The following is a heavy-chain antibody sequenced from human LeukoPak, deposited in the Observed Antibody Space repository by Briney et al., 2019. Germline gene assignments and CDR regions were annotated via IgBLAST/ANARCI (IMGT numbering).Heavy chain of an antibody. CDR2: IWYDGSNK. CDR3: ARDREYYYDSSGSMGDAFDI. D-gene: IGHD3-22*01. CDR1: GFTFSSYG. V-gene: IGHV3-33*01. J-gene: IGHJ3*02. Sequence: GRSLRLSCAASGFTFSSYGMHWVRQAPGKGLEWVAVIWYDGSNKYYAGSVKGRFTISRDNSKNTLYLQMNSLRAEDTAVYYCARDREYYYDSSGSMGDAFDIWGQGTMVTVSS.